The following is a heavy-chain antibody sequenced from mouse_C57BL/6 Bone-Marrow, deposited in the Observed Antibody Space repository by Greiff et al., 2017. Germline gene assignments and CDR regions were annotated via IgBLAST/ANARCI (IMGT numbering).Heavy chain of an antibody. CDR3: ARGRTTVGDY. D-gene: IGHD1-1*01. Sequence: EVQLQQSGPELVKPGASVKMSCKASGYTFTDYNMHWVKQSHGKSLEWIGYINPNNGGTSYNQKFKGKATLTVNKSSSTAYMELRSLTSEESAVYYCARGRTTVGDYWGQGTTLTVSS. V-gene: IGHV1-22*01. CDR2: INPNNGGT. J-gene: IGHJ2*01. CDR1: GYTFTDYN.